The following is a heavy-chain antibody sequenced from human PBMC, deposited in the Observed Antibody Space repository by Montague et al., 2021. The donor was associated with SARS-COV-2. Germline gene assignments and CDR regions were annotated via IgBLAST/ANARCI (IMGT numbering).Heavy chain of an antibody. CDR2: IYDSGSA. CDR3: ARAYCGGDCHVGP. Sequence: SETLSLTCTVSVGSISNYYWTWIRQPPGKGLEWIGYIYDSGSANXNPSLKGRSTISVDTSNNQFSLRLSSVTAADTAVHYCARAYCGGDCHVGPWGQGILVTVSS. J-gene: IGHJ5*02. D-gene: IGHD2-21*02. CDR1: VGSISNYY. V-gene: IGHV4-59*01.